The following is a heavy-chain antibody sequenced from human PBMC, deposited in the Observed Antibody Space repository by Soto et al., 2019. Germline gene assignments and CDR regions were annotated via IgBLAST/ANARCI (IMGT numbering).Heavy chain of an antibody. CDR2: ISAYNGNT. CDR1: GYTFTSYG. D-gene: IGHD6-13*01. Sequence: ASVKVSCKASGYTFTSYGISWVRQAPGQGLEWMGWISAYNGNTKFAQKFQGRVTLTTDTSTSTGYMELRSLRSDDTAVYYCARDGGSWYVFDYWGQGTLVTVPQ. V-gene: IGHV1-18*01. CDR3: ARDGGSWYVFDY. J-gene: IGHJ4*02.